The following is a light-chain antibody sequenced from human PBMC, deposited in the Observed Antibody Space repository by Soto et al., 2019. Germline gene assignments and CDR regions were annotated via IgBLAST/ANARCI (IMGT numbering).Light chain of an antibody. V-gene: IGKV3-20*01. J-gene: IGKJ1*01. CDR1: RSVRSSY. Sequence: EIVLTQSPGALSLSPCESATLSCSASRSVRSSYLAWYQQKPGQPPTLLIHGASSTATGIPDPSSGSGSGTDFTLTISSLEPEDFAVYYCQQCHNSPPKWTFGQGTKVDIK. CDR3: QQCHNSPPKWT. CDR2: GAS.